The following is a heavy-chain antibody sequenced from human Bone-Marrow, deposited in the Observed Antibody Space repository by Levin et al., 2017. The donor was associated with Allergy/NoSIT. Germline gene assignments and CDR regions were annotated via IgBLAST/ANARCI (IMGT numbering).Heavy chain of an antibody. CDR2: IWSDGTNK. J-gene: IGHJ6*01. CDR1: GSTFSIYG. D-gene: IGHD3-10*01. V-gene: IGHV3-33*01. CDR3: ASARNTGRYYSYTVHL. Sequence: LSLTCAVSGSTFSIYGIHWVRQAPGKGLECVAFIWSDGTNKYYADPVKGRFTISRDNSKNMLYLQMNSLRGGDTAVYYCASARNTGRYYSYTVHLWGQGNTVTVAS.